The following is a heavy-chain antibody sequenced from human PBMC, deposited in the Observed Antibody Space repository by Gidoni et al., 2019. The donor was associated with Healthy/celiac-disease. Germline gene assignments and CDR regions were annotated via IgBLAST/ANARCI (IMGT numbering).Heavy chain of an antibody. Sequence: QVQLQESGPGLVKPAQTLTITCTVCGGYISSGGYYWSLIRQHPGKGLEWIGYIDYRGRTYYNPSLKSRVTISVETSKNQFSLKLSSVTAADTAVYDCAREPGGYDYFDYWGQVTLVTVSS. J-gene: IGHJ4*02. V-gene: IGHV4-31*03. CDR1: GGYISSGGYY. CDR2: IDYRGRT. CDR3: AREPGGYDYFDY. D-gene: IGHD5-12*01.